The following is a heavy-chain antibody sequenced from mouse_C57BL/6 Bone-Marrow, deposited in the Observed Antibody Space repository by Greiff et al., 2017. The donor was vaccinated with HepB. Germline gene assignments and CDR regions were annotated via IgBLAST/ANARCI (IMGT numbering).Heavy chain of an antibody. V-gene: IGHV5-2*01. D-gene: IGHD1-1*01. CDR1: EYEFPSHD. J-gene: IGHJ1*03. Sequence: EVKLMESGGGLVQPGESLKLSCESNEYEFPSHDMSWVRKTPEKRLELVAAINSDGGSTYYPDTMERRFTISRANTKKTLYLQMSSLRSEDTALYYCARHEYCGSSYGWYFDVWGTGTTVTVSS. CDR3: ARHEYCGSSYGWYFDV. CDR2: INSDGGST.